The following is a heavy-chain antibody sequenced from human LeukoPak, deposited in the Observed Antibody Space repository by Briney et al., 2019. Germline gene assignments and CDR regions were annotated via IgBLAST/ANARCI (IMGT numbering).Heavy chain of an antibody. V-gene: IGHV3-66*04. D-gene: IGHD3-22*01. CDR1: GFTVGTNY. J-gene: IGHJ4*02. CDR3: ARPYYYDSSGYYYPDFDY. CDR2: IYSGGST. Sequence: PGGSLRLSCAASGFTVGTNYMSWVRQAPGKGLEWVSVIYSGGSTYYTDSVKGRFTISRDNSKNTLYLQMNSLRAEDTAVYYCARPYYYDSSGYYYPDFDYWGQGTLVTVSS.